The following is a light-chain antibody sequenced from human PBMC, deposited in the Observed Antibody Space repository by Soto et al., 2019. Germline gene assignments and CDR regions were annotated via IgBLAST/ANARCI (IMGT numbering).Light chain of an antibody. Sequence: EIVLTQSPATLSLSPGERATLSCRASQSVSSLLAWYQQKSGQPPRLLVSDASKRATGVSARFSGSGSGTDFTLIISSLEPEDFAIYYCQQRSNWPLTFGAGTKVDIK. V-gene: IGKV3-11*01. J-gene: IGKJ4*01. CDR2: DAS. CDR1: QSVSSL. CDR3: QQRSNWPLT.